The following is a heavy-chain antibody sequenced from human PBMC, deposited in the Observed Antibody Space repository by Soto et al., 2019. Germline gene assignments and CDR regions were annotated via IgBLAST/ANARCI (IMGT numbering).Heavy chain of an antibody. CDR1: GGTFSSYA. Sequence: GASVKVSCKASGGTFSSYAINWVRQAPGQGLEWMGGIIPIFGTANYAQKFQGRVTITADKSTSTAYMELSSLRSEDTAVYYCARAVKRITIFGVAASGMDVWGQGTTVTVSS. J-gene: IGHJ6*02. CDR2: IIPIFGTA. CDR3: ARAVKRITIFGVAASGMDV. D-gene: IGHD3-3*01. V-gene: IGHV1-69*06.